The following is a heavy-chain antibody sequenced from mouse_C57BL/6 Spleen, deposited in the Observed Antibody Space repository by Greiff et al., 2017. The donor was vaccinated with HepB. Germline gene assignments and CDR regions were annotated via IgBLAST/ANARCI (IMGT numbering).Heavy chain of an antibody. J-gene: IGHJ1*03. CDR1: GYTFTSYW. D-gene: IGHD2-5*01. Sequence: QVQLQQPGAELVKPGASVKLSCKASGYTFTSYWMHWVKQRPGRGLEWIGRIDPNSGGTKYNEKFKSKATLTVDKPSSPAYMQLSSLTSEDSAVYYCARVPYSNYIYWYFDVWGTGTTVTVSS. CDR3: ARVPYSNYIYWYFDV. V-gene: IGHV1-72*01. CDR2: IDPNSGGT.